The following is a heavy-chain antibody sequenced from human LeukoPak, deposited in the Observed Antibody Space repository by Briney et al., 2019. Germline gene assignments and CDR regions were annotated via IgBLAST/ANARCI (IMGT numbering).Heavy chain of an antibody. CDR2: IYYSGST. CDR1: GGSISSSSYY. D-gene: IGHD2-2*01. CDR3: ASYIVVVPAAISNWFDP. V-gene: IGHV4-39*07. J-gene: IGHJ5*02. Sequence: PSETLSLTCTVSGGSISSSSYYWGWIRQPPGKGLEWIGSIYYSGSTYYNPSLKSRVNISVDTSKNPFSLTLSSVTAADTAVYSCASYIVVVPAAISNWFDPWGQGTLVTVSS.